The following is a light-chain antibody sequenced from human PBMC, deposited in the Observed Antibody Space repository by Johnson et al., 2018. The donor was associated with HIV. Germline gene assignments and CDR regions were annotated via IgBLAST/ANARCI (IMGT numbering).Light chain of an antibody. J-gene: IGLJ1*01. CDR1: SSNIGNNY. V-gene: IGLV1-51*01. Sequence: QSVLTQPPSMSAAPGQKVTISCSGSSSNIGNNYVSWYQQLPGTAPKLLIYDNDKRPSGIPDRFSASKSDTSATRGITGLQTGDEAQYYCGTWYGGLSIYVFGTGTDVTVL. CDR3: GTWYGGLSIYV. CDR2: DND.